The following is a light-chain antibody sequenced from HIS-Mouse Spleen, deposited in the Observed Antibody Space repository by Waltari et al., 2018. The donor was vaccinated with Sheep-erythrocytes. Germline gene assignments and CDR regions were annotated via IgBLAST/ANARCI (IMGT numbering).Light chain of an antibody. CDR3: QQRSNWPPT. Sequence: EIVLTPSPATLSLSPGERATLSCRASQSVSSYLAWYQQKPGQAPRLLIYDASNRATGIPARCSGSGSGTDFTLTISSLEPEDFAVYYCQQRSNWPPTFGQGTKVEIK. J-gene: IGKJ1*01. CDR1: QSVSSY. V-gene: IGKV3-11*01. CDR2: DAS.